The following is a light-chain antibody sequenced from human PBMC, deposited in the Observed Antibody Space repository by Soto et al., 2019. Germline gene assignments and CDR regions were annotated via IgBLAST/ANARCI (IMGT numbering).Light chain of an antibody. J-gene: IGLJ1*01. CDR2: EVS. Sequence: QSALTQPPSASGSPGQSVTISCTGTSSDVGGYNYVSWYQQHPGKAPKLMIYEVSKWPSGVPDRFSGSKSGNTASLTVSGLQAEDEADYYCSSYAGSNNFPYVFGTGTQLTVL. CDR1: SSDVGGYNY. CDR3: SSYAGSNNFPYV. V-gene: IGLV2-8*01.